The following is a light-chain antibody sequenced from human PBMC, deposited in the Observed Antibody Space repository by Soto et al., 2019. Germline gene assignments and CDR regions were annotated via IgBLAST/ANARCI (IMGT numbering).Light chain of an antibody. CDR3: SSYTCGSADVL. CDR1: SSDVGGYNY. V-gene: IGLV2-14*01. CDR2: GVI. J-gene: IGLJ3*02. Sequence: QSALTQPASVSGSPGQSITISCTGTSSDVGGYNYVSWYQQSPGKAPKLIIYGVINRPSGVSNRFSASKSGNTASLTISGLQADDEADYYCSSYTCGSADVLFGGGTKLAVL.